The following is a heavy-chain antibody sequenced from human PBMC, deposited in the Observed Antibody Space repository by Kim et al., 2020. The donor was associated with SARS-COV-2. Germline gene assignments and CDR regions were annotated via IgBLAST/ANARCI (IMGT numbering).Heavy chain of an antibody. CDR2: GDRT. D-gene: IGHD6-25*01. V-gene: IGHV3-64D*06. J-gene: IGHJ4*02. CDR3: VKGPAAGY. Sequence: GDRTYYTDSVRGRFTVSRDNSKNTLFLQMTSLRIDDTAVYYCVKGPAAGYWGQGTLVTVSS.